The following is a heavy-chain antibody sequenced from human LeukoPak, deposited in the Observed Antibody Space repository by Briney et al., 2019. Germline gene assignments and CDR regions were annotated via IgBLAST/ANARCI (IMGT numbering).Heavy chain of an antibody. CDR2: ISYDGSNK. D-gene: IGHD2/OR15-2a*01. V-gene: IGHV3-30-3*01. Sequence: PGGSLRLSCAASGFTFSSYAMHWVRQAPGKGLEWVAVISYDGSNKYYADSVKGRFTISRDNSKNTLYLQMNSLRAEDTAVYYCARPTFQGAFDIWGQGTMVTVSS. J-gene: IGHJ3*02. CDR1: GFTFSSYA. CDR3: ARPTFQGAFDI.